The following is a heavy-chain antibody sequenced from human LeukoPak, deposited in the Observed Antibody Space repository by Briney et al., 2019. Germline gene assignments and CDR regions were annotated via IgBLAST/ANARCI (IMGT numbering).Heavy chain of an antibody. J-gene: IGHJ4*02. D-gene: IGHD4-17*01. CDR1: GFTFSSYW. CDR3: ARDLIGDSTYYFDY. CDR2: IKQDGSEK. Sequence: GGSLRFSCAASGFTFSSYWMSRVRQAPGKGLEWVANIKQDGSEKYYVDSVKGRFTISRDNAKNSLYLQMNSLRAEDTAVYYCARDLIGDSTYYFDYWGQGTLVTVSS. V-gene: IGHV3-7*03.